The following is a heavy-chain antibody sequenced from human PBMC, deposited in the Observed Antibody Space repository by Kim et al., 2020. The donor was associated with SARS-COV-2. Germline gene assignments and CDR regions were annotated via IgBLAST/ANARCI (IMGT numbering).Heavy chain of an antibody. CDR3: AREVGATGGGVDY. D-gene: IGHD1-26*01. Sequence: SETLSLTCTVSGGSISSYYWSWIRQPPGKGLEWIGYIYYSGSTNYNPSLKSRVTISVDTSKNQFSLKLSSVTAADTALYYCAREVGATGGGVDYWGQGTLVTVSS. CDR2: IYYSGST. V-gene: IGHV4-59*01. J-gene: IGHJ4*02. CDR1: GGSISSYY.